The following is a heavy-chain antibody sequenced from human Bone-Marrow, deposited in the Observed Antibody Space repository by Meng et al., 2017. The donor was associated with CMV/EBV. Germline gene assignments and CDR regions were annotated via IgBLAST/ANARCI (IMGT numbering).Heavy chain of an antibody. D-gene: IGHD5-18*01. CDR1: GGSVSFGDYY. J-gene: IGHJ6*02. V-gene: IGHV4-61*08. Sequence: SETLSLTCSVAGGSVSFGDYYWNWIRQPPGKGLEWIGYIYYSGSTNYNPPLKSRVTISVDTSKNQFSLKLSSVTAADTAVYYCARVQPHLPYYYYGMDVWGQGTTVAVSS. CDR2: IYYSGST. CDR3: ARVQPHLPYYYYGMDV.